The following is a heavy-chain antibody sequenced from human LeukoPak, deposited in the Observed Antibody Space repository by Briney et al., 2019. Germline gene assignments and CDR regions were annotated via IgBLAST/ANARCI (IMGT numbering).Heavy chain of an antibody. Sequence: PGGSLRLSCAASGFTFSSYGMHWVRQAPGKGLEWVAFIRYDGSNKYYADSVKGRFTISRDNSKNTLYLQMNSLRAEDTAVYYCARTTPTYYDILTGYYTTDAFDIWGQGTMVTVSS. CDR3: ARTTPTYYDILTGYYTTDAFDI. J-gene: IGHJ3*02. CDR1: GFTFSSYG. CDR2: IRYDGSNK. D-gene: IGHD3-9*01. V-gene: IGHV3-30*02.